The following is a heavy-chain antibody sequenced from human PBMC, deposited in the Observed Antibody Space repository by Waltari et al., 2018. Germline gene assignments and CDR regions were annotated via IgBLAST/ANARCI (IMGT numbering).Heavy chain of an antibody. V-gene: IGHV4-4*07. D-gene: IGHD5-12*01. Sequence: QVQVQESGPGLVKPSGTLSLTCNVSDGSINNYFWTWIRQPAGKGLEWIGRIYSSGCTNCNPSLRRRVTMSIDTSKNQFSLKLAAVTAADTAVYFCAREVRRDGYNYVDYWAQGTLVIVSS. CDR2: IYSSGCT. CDR1: DGSINNYF. CDR3: AREVRRDGYNYVDY. J-gene: IGHJ4*02.